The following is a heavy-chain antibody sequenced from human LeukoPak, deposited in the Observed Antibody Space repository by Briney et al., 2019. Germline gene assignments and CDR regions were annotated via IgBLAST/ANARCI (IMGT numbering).Heavy chain of an antibody. CDR1: GFTFDDYG. CDR3: ARDLESIAARRSVRYYYYYMDV. D-gene: IGHD6-6*01. Sequence: GGSLRLSCAASGFTFDDYGMSWVRQAPGKGLEWVSGINWNGGSTGYADSVKGRFTISRDNAKNSLYLQMNSLRAEDTALYYCARDLESIAARRSVRYYYYYMDVWGKGTTVTVSS. J-gene: IGHJ6*03. V-gene: IGHV3-20*04. CDR2: INWNGGST.